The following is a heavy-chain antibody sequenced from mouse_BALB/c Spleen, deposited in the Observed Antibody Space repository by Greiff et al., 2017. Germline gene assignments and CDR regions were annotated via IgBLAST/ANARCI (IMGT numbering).Heavy chain of an antibody. Sequence: VQLKQSGPSLVKPSQTLSLTCSVTGDSITSGYWNWIRKFPGNKLEYMGYISYSGSTYYNPSLKSRISITRDTSKNQYYLQLNSVTTEDTATYYCARAAVVAHYAMDYWGQGTSVTVSS. CDR2: ISYSGST. J-gene: IGHJ4*01. V-gene: IGHV3-8*02. CDR1: GDSITSGY. D-gene: IGHD1-1*01. CDR3: ARAAVVAHYAMDY.